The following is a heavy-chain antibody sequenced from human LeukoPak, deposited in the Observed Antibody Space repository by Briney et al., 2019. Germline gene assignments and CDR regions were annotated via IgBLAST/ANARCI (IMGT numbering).Heavy chain of an antibody. CDR1: GFTFSSYS. CDR2: ISSSSSTI. J-gene: IGHJ4*02. Sequence: GGSLRLSCAASGFTFSSYSMSWVRQAPGKGLEWVSYISSSSSTIYYADSVKGRFTISRDNAKNSLNLQMNSLRAEDTAVYYCARYTYYYDSSGLSYTNFDYWGQGTLVTVSS. CDR3: ARYTYYYDSSGLSYTNFDY. V-gene: IGHV3-48*01. D-gene: IGHD3-22*01.